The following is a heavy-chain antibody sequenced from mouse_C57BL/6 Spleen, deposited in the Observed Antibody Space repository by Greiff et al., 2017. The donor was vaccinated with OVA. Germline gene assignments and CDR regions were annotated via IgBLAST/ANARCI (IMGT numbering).Heavy chain of an antibody. V-gene: IGHV1-53*01. D-gene: IGHD1-1*01. CDR2: INPSNGGT. CDR1: GYTFTSYW. CDR3: ARGGYLRSLSAMDY. Sequence: QVQLKQPGTELVKPGASVKLSCKASGYTFTSYWMHWVKQRPGQGLEWIGNINPSNGGTNYNEKFKSKATLTVDKSSSTAYMQLSSLTSEVSAVYYCARGGYLRSLSAMDYWGQGTSVTVSS. J-gene: IGHJ4*01.